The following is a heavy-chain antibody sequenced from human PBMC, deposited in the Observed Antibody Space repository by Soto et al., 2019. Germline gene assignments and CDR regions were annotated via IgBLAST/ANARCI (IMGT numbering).Heavy chain of an antibody. V-gene: IGHV3-30*18. CDR1: GFTFSTYG. Sequence: ESGGGVVQPGRSLRLSCAASGFTFSTYGMHWVRQAPGKGLEWVAVISYDGSNIYYADSVKGRFTISRDDSKNTLYLQMNSLRSDDTAVYYCAKDADYGGLDYWGQGTLVTVSS. CDR2: ISYDGSNI. J-gene: IGHJ4*02. CDR3: AKDADYGGLDY. D-gene: IGHD4-17*01.